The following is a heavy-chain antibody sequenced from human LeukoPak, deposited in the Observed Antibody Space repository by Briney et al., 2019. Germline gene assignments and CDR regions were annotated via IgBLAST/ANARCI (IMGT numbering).Heavy chain of an antibody. CDR1: GYTFTSYG. CDR2: ISAYNGNT. J-gene: IGHJ6*03. CDR3: ARSLGDSSGYYPTGYYYYYMDV. Sequence: ASVKDSCKASGYTFTSYGISWVRQAPGQGLEWMGWISAYNGNTNYAQKLQGRVTMTTDTSTSTAYMELRSLRSDDTAVYYCARSLGDSSGYYPTGYYYYYMDVWGKGTTVTVSS. V-gene: IGHV1-18*01. D-gene: IGHD3-22*01.